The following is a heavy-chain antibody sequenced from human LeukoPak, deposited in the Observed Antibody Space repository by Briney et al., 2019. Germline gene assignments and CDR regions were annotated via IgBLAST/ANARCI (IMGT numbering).Heavy chain of an antibody. V-gene: IGHV4-39*01. CDR2: IYYSGNT. Sequence: SETLSLTCTVSGGSISSSTYYWGWIRQPPGKGLEWIGSIYYSGNTYYNPSLKSRVTISVDTSKNQFSLKLSSVTAADTAVYYCARLVYYDSSGYILDWGQGTLVTVSS. D-gene: IGHD3-22*01. CDR3: ARLVYYDSSGYILD. J-gene: IGHJ4*02. CDR1: GGSISSSTYY.